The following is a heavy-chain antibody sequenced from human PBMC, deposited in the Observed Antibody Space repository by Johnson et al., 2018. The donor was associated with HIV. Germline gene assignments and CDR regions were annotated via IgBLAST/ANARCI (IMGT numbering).Heavy chain of an antibody. CDR3: AKGKGIAAVGNIGDAFDI. D-gene: IGHD6-13*01. J-gene: IGHJ3*02. V-gene: IGHV3-20*04. CDR1: GFTFDDYG. CDR2: INWNGGST. Sequence: VQLVESGGGLVQPGESLRLSCAASGFTFDDYGMSWVRQAPGKGLEWVSGINWNGGSTGYADSVKGRFTISRDNAKKSLYMEMNSLRAEDTALYYCAKGKGIAAVGNIGDAFDIWGQGTMVKVYS.